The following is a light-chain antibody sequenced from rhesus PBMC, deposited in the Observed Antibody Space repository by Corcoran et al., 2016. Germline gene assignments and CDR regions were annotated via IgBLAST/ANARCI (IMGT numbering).Light chain of an antibody. CDR3: QQHNSNPPT. J-gene: IGKJ3*01. Sequence: DIQMTQSPSSLSASVGDRVTITCRASQGISTYLNWYQQKQRKAPKRLIYKASSLEGGVPSRFSGSGSGTDFTLTISSLQPEDFAIYYCQQHNSNPPTFGPGTKLDIK. CDR1: QGISTY. V-gene: IGKV1-43*01. CDR2: KAS.